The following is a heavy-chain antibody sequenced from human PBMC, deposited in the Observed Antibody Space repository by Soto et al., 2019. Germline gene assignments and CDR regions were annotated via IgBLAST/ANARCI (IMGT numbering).Heavy chain of an antibody. D-gene: IGHD2-8*01. CDR3: ARRHPRCYCGL. Sequence: QVQLQESGPGLVKPSQTLSLTCTVSGGSVSSGGQYWSWIRQHPGKGLEWIGNIYYSGDTYYNPSLRSRITISVDTSRNQFSLRLSSVTAADTAVYYCARRHPRCYCGLWGRGTLLTVSS. CDR1: GGSVSSGGQY. J-gene: IGHJ2*01. V-gene: IGHV4-31*03. CDR2: IYYSGDT.